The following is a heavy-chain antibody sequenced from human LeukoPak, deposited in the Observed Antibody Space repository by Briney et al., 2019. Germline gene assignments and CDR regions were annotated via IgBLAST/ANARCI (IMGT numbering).Heavy chain of an antibody. Sequence: SVKVSCKASGGTFSSYAISWVRQAPGQGLEWMGGIIPIFGTANYAQKFQGRVTITADKSTSTAYMELSSLRSEDTAVYYCASGSGYYYQNYFDYWGQGTLVTVSS. CDR1: GGTFSSYA. CDR2: IIPIFGTA. J-gene: IGHJ4*02. CDR3: ASGSGYYYQNYFDY. V-gene: IGHV1-69*06. D-gene: IGHD3-22*01.